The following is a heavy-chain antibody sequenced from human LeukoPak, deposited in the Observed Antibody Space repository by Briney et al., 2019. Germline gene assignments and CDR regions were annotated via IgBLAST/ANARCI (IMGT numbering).Heavy chain of an antibody. Sequence: KPWETLSLTCTVSGGSISSYYWSWIRQPPGKGLEWIGYISYSGSTNYNPSLKSRVTISVDTSKNQFSLKLSSVTAADTAVYYCARCRPLDPFDIWGQGTMVTVSS. CDR3: ARCRPLDPFDI. J-gene: IGHJ3*02. CDR2: ISYSGST. CDR1: GGSISSYY. V-gene: IGHV4-59*01.